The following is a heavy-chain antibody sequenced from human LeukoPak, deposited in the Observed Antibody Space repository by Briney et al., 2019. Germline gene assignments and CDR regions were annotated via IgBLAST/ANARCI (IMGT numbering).Heavy chain of an antibody. D-gene: IGHD2-2*01. CDR2: INHSGST. V-gene: IGHV4-34*01. CDR3: EGYCSSASDYMDV. J-gene: IGHJ6*03. CDR1: GGSFSGYY. Sequence: SETLSLTCAVYGGSFSGYYWSWIRQPPGKGLEWIGEINHSGSTNYNPSLKSRVTISVDTSKNQFSLKLSSVTAADTAVYYCEGYCSSASDYMDVWGKGTTVTVSS.